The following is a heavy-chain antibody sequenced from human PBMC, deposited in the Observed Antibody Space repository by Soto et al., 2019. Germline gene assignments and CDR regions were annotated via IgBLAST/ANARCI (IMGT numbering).Heavy chain of an antibody. CDR2: INHSGST. CDR1: GGSFSGYY. V-gene: IGHV4-34*01. Sequence: QVQLQQWGAGLLKPSETLSLTCAVYGGSFSGYYWSWIRQPPGKGLEWIGEINHSGSTNYNPSLKSRVSIAVDTSKNQFSLKLSSVTAADTAVYYCARGPDVDYYYYGMDVWGQGTTVTVSS. J-gene: IGHJ6*02. D-gene: IGHD3-10*02. CDR3: ARGPDVDYYYYGMDV.